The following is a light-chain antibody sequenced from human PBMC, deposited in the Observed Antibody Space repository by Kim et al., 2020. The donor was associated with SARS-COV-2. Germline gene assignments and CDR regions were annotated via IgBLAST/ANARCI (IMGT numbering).Light chain of an antibody. V-gene: IGKV1-39*01. CDR3: QQSHSTPWLT. CDR2: AAS. Sequence: SVGDRVTMACRSSQSIGTRLNWYHQRPGKAPKLLIYAASSLQSGVPSRFTGSGSGTDFTLTISSLQPEDFATYYCQQSHSTPWLTFGGGTKVDIK. J-gene: IGKJ4*01. CDR1: QSIGTR.